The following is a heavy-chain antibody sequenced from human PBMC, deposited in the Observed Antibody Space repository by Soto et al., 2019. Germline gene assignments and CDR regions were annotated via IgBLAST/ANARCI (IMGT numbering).Heavy chain of an antibody. CDR3: AKQRGSGRFGEFDD. CDR1: GFTLSYYG. Sequence: EVQLLESGGLLVQPGRSLRLSCAGSGFTLSYYGMSWVRQAPGKGLEWVSAISVSGNRTYYADSVKGRFTISKDIFKNTLYLQMHSVRVEDTAIYYCAKQRGSGRFGEFDDWGQGTLVTVSS. J-gene: IGHJ4*02. CDR2: ISVSGNRT. D-gene: IGHD3-10*01. V-gene: IGHV3-23*01.